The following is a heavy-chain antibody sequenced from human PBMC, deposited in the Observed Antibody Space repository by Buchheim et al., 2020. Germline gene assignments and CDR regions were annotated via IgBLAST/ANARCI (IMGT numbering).Heavy chain of an antibody. CDR3: ARDIGGSGDFDY. J-gene: IGHJ4*02. CDR2: ISSSSTI. V-gene: IGHV3-48*01. CDR1: GFTFSSYS. Sequence: EVQLVESGGGLVQPGGSLRLSCAASGFTFSSYSMNWVRQAPGKGLEWVSYISSSSTIYYADSVKGRFTISRDNAKNSLYLQMNSLRAEDTAVYYCARDIGGSGDFDYWGQGTL. D-gene: IGHD2-15*01.